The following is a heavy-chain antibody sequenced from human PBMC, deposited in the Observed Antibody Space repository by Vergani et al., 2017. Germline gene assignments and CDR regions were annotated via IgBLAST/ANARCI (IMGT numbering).Heavy chain of an antibody. CDR2: IYPGDSYT. V-gene: IGHV5-51*01. J-gene: IGHJ4*02. Sequence: EVQLVQSGAEVKKPGESLRISCKGSGYSFTSYWIGWVRQMPGKGLEWMGIIYPGDSYTNYSPSFQGHVTLSADKSISTAYLQWSSLKASDTAMYYCARLGKEYYDIWTGYPYWGQGTLVTVSS. D-gene: IGHD3-9*01. CDR1: GYSFTSYW. CDR3: ARLGKEYYDIWTGYPY.